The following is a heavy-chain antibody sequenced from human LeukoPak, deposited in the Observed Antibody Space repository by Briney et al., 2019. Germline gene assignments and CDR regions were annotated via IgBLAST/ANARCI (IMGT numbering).Heavy chain of an antibody. CDR3: ARLDYYGSGINY. CDR2: IYYSGST. CDR1: GGSISSYY. Sequence: SETLSLTCTVSGGSISSYYWSWIRQPPGKGLEWIGYIYYSGSTNYNPSLKSRVTISVDTSKNQFSLKLSSVTAADTAVYYCARLDYYGSGINYWGQGTLVTVSS. V-gene: IGHV4-59*08. D-gene: IGHD3-10*01. J-gene: IGHJ4*02.